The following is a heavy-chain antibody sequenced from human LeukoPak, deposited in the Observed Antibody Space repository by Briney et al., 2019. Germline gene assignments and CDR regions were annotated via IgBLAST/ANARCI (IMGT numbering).Heavy chain of an antibody. CDR1: GGTFSSCA. Sequence: SVKVSCKASGGTFSSCAISWVRQAPGQGLEWMGRIIPIFGTANYAQKFQGRVTITTDESTSTAYMELSSLRSEDTAVYYCARRGRYVGDAFDIWGQGTMVTVSS. D-gene: IGHD1-14*01. CDR3: ARRGRYVGDAFDI. V-gene: IGHV1-69*05. J-gene: IGHJ3*02. CDR2: IIPIFGTA.